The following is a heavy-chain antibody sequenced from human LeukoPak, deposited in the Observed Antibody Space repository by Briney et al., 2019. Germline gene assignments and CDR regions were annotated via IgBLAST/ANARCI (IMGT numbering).Heavy chain of an antibody. V-gene: IGHV3-7*01. CDR1: GFTFNNYW. D-gene: IGHD7-27*01. CDR3: ARENWGGAFDI. CDR2: IKHNGSEK. Sequence: PGGSLRLSCAASGFTFNNYWMTWVRQAPGKGLEWVASIKHNGSEKYYVDSVKGQFTISRDNAKNSLNLQMNSLRAEDTAVYYCARENWGGAFDIWGQGTMVTVSS. J-gene: IGHJ3*02.